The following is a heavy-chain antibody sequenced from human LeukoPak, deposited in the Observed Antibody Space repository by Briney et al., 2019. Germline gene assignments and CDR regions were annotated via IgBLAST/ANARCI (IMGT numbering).Heavy chain of an antibody. CDR2: ISGSGGST. CDR1: GFTFSSYA. CDR3: AKGYSSGWYFDY. J-gene: IGHJ4*02. Sequence: PGGSLRLSCAASGFTFSSYAMSWVRQAPGKGLEWVSAISGSGGSTYYADSVKGRFTIPRDNSKNTLYLQMNSLRAEDTAVYYCAKGYSSGWYFDYWGQGTLVTVSS. D-gene: IGHD6-19*01. V-gene: IGHV3-23*01.